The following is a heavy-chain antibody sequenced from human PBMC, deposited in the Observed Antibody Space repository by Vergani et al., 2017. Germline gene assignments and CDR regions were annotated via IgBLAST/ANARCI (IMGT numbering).Heavy chain of an antibody. J-gene: IGHJ4*02. V-gene: IGHV4-39*01. D-gene: IGHD3-10*01. CDR3: ARSAGTHRGYFDY. Sequence: QLQLQESGPGLVKPSETLSLTCTVSGGSISSSNYYWGWIRQPPGKGLEWIGSIYYSGSTYYNPSLKSRVTISVDTSKNQFSLRLSSVTAADTAVYYCARSAGTHRGYFDYWGQGTLVTVSP. CDR2: IYYSGST. CDR1: GGSISSSNYY.